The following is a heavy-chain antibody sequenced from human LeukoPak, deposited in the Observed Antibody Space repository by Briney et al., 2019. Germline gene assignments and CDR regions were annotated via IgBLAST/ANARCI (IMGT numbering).Heavy chain of an antibody. CDR1: GFTLRNYA. V-gene: IGHV3-23*01. J-gene: IGHJ4*02. CDR2: IGAGDKYT. D-gene: IGHD6-19*01. Sequence: GGSLRLSCAASGFTLRNYAMSWVRQAPGKGLEWVSSIGAGDKYTYHIDSVKGRFTISRDNAKNSLYLQMNSLRAEDTALYYCAKDAGYSSGGGFDYWGQGTLVTVSS. CDR3: AKDAGYSSGGGFDY.